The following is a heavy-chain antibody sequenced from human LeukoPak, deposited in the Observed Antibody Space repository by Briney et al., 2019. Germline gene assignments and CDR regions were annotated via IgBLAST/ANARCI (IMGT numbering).Heavy chain of an antibody. D-gene: IGHD4-23*01. Sequence: PGGSLRLSCATSGFTFSSYSMSWVRQAPGKGLEWISYISSRSRAIYYADSVKGRFTISRDNAKNSLYLQMNSLRDEDTAVYYCARDPTRYASTTVVAPNFDYWGQGTLVTVSS. CDR1: GFTFSSYS. CDR2: ISSRSRAI. CDR3: ARDPTRYASTTVVAPNFDY. J-gene: IGHJ4*02. V-gene: IGHV3-48*02.